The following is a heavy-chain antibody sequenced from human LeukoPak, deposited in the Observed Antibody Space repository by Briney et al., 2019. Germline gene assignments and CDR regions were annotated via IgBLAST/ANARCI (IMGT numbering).Heavy chain of an antibody. Sequence: ETXSLTCXVSGGSISSYYWSWIRQPAGKGLEWIXXXYTGGSTNYNPSLKSRVTMSVDTSKNQFSLKLSSVTAADTAVYYCARVALPYSSGWYPYFDYWGQGTLVTVSS. CDR1: GGSISSYY. V-gene: IGHV4-4*07. J-gene: IGHJ4*02. CDR3: ARVALPYSSGWYPYFDY. D-gene: IGHD6-19*01. CDR2: XYTGGST.